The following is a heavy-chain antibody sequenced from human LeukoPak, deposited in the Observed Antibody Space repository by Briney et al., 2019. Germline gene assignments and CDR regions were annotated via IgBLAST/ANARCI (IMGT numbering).Heavy chain of an antibody. D-gene: IGHD2-15*01. J-gene: IGHJ4*02. V-gene: IGHV4-39*01. CDR1: GASISTSSYY. Sequence: SETLSLTCTVSGASISTSSYYWGWIRQPPGQGLEWIGSIFYTGITYYTSSLKSRATISVDTSKNQFSLKLTSLTAADTAVYYCARLEMGPPRLPDYWGQGTLVTVSS. CDR3: ARLEMGPPRLPDY. CDR2: IFYTGIT.